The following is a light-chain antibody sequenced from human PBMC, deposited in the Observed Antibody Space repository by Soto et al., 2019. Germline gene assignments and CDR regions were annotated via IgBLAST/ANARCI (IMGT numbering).Light chain of an antibody. CDR1: QSVSSN. Sequence: EIVMTQSPATLSVSPGERATLSCRASQSVSSNLAWYQQKPAQPPRLLIYVASTRAPGIPARFSGSGSGTEFTLTISSLQSEDFAVYYCQQYNNWPRTFGQGTKVEIK. CDR3: QQYNNWPRT. V-gene: IGKV3-15*01. J-gene: IGKJ1*01. CDR2: VAS.